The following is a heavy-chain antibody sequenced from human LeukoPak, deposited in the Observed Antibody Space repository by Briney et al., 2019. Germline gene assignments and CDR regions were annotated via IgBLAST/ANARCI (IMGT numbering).Heavy chain of an antibody. V-gene: IGHV4-39*01. CDR3: ARITAGIAVAGTVDY. D-gene: IGHD6-19*01. CDR2: IYYSGST. J-gene: IGHJ4*02. Sequence: PSETLSLTCTVSGGSISSSSYHWGWIRQPPGKGLEWIGSIYYSGSTYYNPSLKSRVTISVDTSKNQFSLKLSSVTAADTAVYYCARITAGIAVAGTVDYWGQGTLVTVSS. CDR1: GGSISSSSYH.